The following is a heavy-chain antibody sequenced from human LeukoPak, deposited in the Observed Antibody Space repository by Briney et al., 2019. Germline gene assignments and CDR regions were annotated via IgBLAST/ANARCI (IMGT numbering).Heavy chain of an antibody. Sequence: GGSLRLSCAASGFTFSSYGMHWVHQAPGKGLEGVSFSRYDGSNKYYAVSMKGRFTISRDNSKHTLYLQMNSLRSEDTADCAKPPLDASFAFDYWGQGTLVTVSS. J-gene: IGHJ4*02. CDR2: SRYDGSNK. CDR1: GFTFSSYG. D-gene: IGHD2-2*01. CDR3: PPLDASFAFDY. V-gene: IGHV3-30*02.